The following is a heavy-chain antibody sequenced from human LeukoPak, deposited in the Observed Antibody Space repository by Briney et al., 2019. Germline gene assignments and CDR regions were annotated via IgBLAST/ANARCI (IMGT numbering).Heavy chain of an antibody. J-gene: IGHJ5*02. D-gene: IGHD2-21*01. CDR2: IYSAGGT. CDR3: VRNSGELGA. V-gene: IGHV3-53*01. CDR1: GSTFSSYA. Sequence: TGGSLRLSCAASGSTFSSYAMSWVRRAAGKGLEWVALIYSAGGTYYADSVKGRFTISRDNSKNTLHLQMNSLRAEDTAVYYCVRNSGELGAWGQGTLVTVSS.